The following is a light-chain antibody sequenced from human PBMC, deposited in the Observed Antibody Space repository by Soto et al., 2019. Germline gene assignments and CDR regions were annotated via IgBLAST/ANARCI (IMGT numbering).Light chain of an antibody. V-gene: IGKV3-11*01. Sequence: EIVLTQSPATLSLSPGERATLSCRASQSVSSYLAWYQQKPGQAPRLLIYDASNRATGIPARFSGSGSGTDFTITISSLEPDDFAVYYCQQRSNWITFGQGTRLEIK. CDR1: QSVSSY. J-gene: IGKJ5*01. CDR3: QQRSNWIT. CDR2: DAS.